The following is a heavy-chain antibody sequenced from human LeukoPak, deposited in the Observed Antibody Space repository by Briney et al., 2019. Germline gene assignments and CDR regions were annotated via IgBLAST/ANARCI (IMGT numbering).Heavy chain of an antibody. CDR3: ARVPYYDILTGYYTAYYFDY. D-gene: IGHD3-9*01. J-gene: IGHJ4*02. Sequence: PGGSLRLSCAASGFTFSSYWMSWVRQAPGKGLEWVANIKQDGSEKYYVDSVKGRFTISRDNAKNSLYLQMNSLRAEDTAVYYCARVPYYDILTGYYTAYYFDYWGQGTLVTVSS. V-gene: IGHV3-7*01. CDR2: IKQDGSEK. CDR1: GFTFSSYW.